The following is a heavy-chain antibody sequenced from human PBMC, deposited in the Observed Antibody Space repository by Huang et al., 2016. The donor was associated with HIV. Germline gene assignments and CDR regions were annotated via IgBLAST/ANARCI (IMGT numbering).Heavy chain of an antibody. V-gene: IGHV3-11*01. Sequence: QVQLVESGGGLVKPGGSLRLSCAASGFTFSDYYMSWTRQAPGKSVKWVSYISSSGSDIYYTDSVKGRFTMSRDNAKNSRYLQMNSLRAEDTAVYYCARSSGELGAPHNWGQGTLVTVSS. CDR3: ARSSGELGAPHN. CDR1: GFTFSDYY. D-gene: IGHD1-26*01. CDR2: ISSSGSDI. J-gene: IGHJ4*02.